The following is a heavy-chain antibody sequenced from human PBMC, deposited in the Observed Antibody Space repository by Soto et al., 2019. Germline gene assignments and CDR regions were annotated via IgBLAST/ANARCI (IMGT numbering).Heavy chain of an antibody. CDR3: ARKTRPPTTTYNWFDP. V-gene: IGHV4-34*01. Sequence: SETLSLTCAVHGGSFSGYYWDWIRQPPGKGLEWLGAIYHGGTNNYNPSLKSRVTISVDTSKNQFSLKLTSVTAADTAVYYCARKTRPPTTTYNWFDPWGQGILVTVSS. CDR2: IYHGGTN. D-gene: IGHD5-12*01. CDR1: GGSFSGYY. J-gene: IGHJ5*02.